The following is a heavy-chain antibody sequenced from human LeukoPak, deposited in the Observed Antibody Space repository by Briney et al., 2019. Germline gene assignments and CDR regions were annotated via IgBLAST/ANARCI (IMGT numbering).Heavy chain of an antibody. Sequence: GASVKVSCKASGYTFTSYDINWVRQATGQGLEWMGWMNPNSGNTGYAQKFQGRVTMTRNTSISTAYMELSSLRSEDTAVYYCARGEKKDVLRYFDWLPWAIGDSSGYHYNWFDPWGQGTLVTVSS. V-gene: IGHV1-8*01. CDR2: MNPNSGNT. CDR3: ARGEKKDVLRYFDWLPWAIGDSSGYHYNWFDP. J-gene: IGHJ5*02. CDR1: GYTFTSYD. D-gene: IGHD3-9*01.